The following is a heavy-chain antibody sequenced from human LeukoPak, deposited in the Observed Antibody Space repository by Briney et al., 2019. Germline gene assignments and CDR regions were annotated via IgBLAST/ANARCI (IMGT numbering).Heavy chain of an antibody. Sequence: GASVKVSCKASGGTFSSYAISWVRQAPGQGLEWMGRIIPILGIENYAQKLQGRVTITADKSTSTAYMELSSLRSEDTAVYYCARDVTVVTPSRGDAFDIWGQGTMVTVCS. J-gene: IGHJ3*02. D-gene: IGHD4-23*01. CDR2: IIPILGIE. V-gene: IGHV1-69*04. CDR1: GGTFSSYA. CDR3: ARDVTVVTPSRGDAFDI.